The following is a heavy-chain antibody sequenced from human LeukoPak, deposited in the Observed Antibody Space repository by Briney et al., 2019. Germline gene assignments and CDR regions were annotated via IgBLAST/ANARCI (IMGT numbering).Heavy chain of an antibody. CDR3: ARDRIAVAHGGWFGP. V-gene: IGHV4-31*03. J-gene: IGHJ5*02. D-gene: IGHD6-13*01. CDR1: GGSISSGGYY. CDR2: IYYSGST. Sequence: SETLSLTCTVSGGSISSGGYYWSWIRQHPGKGLEWIGYIYYSGSTYYNPSLKSRVTISVDTSKNQFSLKLSSVTAADTAVYYCARDRIAVAHGGWFGPWGQGTLVTVSS.